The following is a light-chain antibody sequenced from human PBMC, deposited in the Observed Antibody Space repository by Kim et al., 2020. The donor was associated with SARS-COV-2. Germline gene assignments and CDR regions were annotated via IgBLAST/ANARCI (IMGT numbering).Light chain of an antibody. CDR1: QSVSSSY. CDR2: GAS. J-gene: IGKJ2*01. Sequence: EIVLTQSPGTLSLSPGERATLSCRVSQSVSSSYLAWYQQKPGQAPRLLIYGASSRATGIPDRFSGSGSGTDFTLTISRLEPEDFAVYYCQQYGSPYTFGQGTKLEI. V-gene: IGKV3-20*01. CDR3: QQYGSPYT.